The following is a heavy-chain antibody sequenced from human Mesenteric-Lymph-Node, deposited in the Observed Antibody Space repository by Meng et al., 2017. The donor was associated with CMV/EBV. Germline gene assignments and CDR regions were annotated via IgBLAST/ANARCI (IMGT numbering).Heavy chain of an antibody. Sequence: GESLKISCAASGFTVSSNYMSWVRQAPGKGLEWVSVIYSGGSTYYADSVKGRFTISRDNSKNTLYLQMNSLRAEDTAVYYCARDKGGTYYDFWSGAIDYWGQGTLVTVSS. CDR3: ARDKGGTYYDFWSGAIDY. CDR2: IYSGGST. D-gene: IGHD3-3*01. V-gene: IGHV3-53*05. J-gene: IGHJ4*02. CDR1: GFTVSSNY.